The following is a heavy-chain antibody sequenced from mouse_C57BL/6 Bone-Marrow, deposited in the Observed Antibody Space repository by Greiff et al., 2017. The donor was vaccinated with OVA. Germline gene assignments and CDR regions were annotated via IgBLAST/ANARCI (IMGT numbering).Heavy chain of an antibody. D-gene: IGHD2-4*01. CDR3: TTWGLGY. Sequence: VQLQQSGAELVRPGASVKLSCTASGFNFKGDYMHWVKQRPEQGLEWIGWIDPENGDTEYASQFQGKGTITADTSSNTAYLQLSSLTSEDTSVYYCTTWGLGYWGQGTTLTVSS. J-gene: IGHJ2*01. CDR1: GFNFKGDY. V-gene: IGHV14-4*01. CDR2: IDPENGDT.